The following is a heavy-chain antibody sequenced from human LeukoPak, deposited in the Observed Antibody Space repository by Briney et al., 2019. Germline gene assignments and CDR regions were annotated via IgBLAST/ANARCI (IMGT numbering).Heavy chain of an antibody. J-gene: IGHJ4*02. CDR2: ISSSSRYK. V-gene: IGHV3-21*01. Sequence: GGSLRLSCVASGFTFSTYSMNWVRQAPGKGLEWVSSISSSSRYKYYADSVKGRFTISRDNAKNSLYLQMNSLRAEDTALYYCAREDSSGYPDYWGQGTLVTVSS. D-gene: IGHD3-22*01. CDR3: AREDSSGYPDY. CDR1: GFTFSTYS.